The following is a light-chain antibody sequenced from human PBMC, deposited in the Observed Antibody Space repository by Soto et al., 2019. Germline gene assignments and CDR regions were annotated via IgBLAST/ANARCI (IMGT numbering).Light chain of an antibody. J-gene: IGKJ1*01. CDR1: QSVSTY. V-gene: IGKV3-11*01. CDR2: DAS. Sequence: EIVMTQSPATLSVSPGERATLACRASQSVSTYLAWYQQKPGQAPRLLIYDASNRATGIPARFSGSGSGTDFTLTISSLEPEDFAVYYCHQRSNWPTFGQGTKVGIK. CDR3: HQRSNWPT.